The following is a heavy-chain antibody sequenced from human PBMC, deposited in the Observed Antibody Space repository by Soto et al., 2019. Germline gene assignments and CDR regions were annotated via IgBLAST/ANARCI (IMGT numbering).Heavy chain of an antibody. CDR2: ISSSGSTI. V-gene: IGHV3-48*02. Sequence: GGSLRLSSAASGFTFSSYSMNWVRQAPGKGLEWVSYISSSGSTIYYADSVKGRFTISRDNAKNSLYLQMNSLRDEDTAVYYCARRYNWDDGNYFDYWGQGTLVTVSS. D-gene: IGHD1-20*01. CDR1: GFTFSSYS. CDR3: ARRYNWDDGNYFDY. J-gene: IGHJ4*02.